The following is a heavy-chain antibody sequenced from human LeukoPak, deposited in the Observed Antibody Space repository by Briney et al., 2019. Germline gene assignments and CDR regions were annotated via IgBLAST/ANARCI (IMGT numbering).Heavy chain of an antibody. Sequence: PSETLSLTCTVSGGSVSSGTYYWSWLRQPAGTGLEWIGRIYTSGSTNYNPSLKSRITISIDTSKNQFSLKLSSVTAADTAVYYCARDSGSGWSYEAFDIWGQGTIVIVSS. CDR3: ARDSGSGWSYEAFDI. CDR2: IYTSGST. J-gene: IGHJ3*02. D-gene: IGHD6-19*01. V-gene: IGHV4-61*02. CDR1: GGSVSSGTYY.